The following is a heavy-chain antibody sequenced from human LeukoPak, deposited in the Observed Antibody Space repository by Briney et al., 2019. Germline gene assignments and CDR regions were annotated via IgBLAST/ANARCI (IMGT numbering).Heavy chain of an antibody. CDR3: ARGTGGLALTD. CDR2: INPNSGNT. V-gene: IGHV1-8*02. CDR1: GYTFTGYY. J-gene: IGHJ4*02. Sequence: ASVKVSCKASGYTFTGYYMHWVRQAPGQGLEWMGWINPNSGNTGYAQKFQGRVTMTRNTSISTAYMELSSLRSEDTAVYYCARGTGGLALTDWGQGTLVTVSS. D-gene: IGHD3-3*02.